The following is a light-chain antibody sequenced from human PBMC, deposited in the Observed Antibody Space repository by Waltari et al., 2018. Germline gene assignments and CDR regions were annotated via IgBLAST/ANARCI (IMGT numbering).Light chain of an antibody. CDR3: GTWDDRLDAWV. J-gene: IGLJ3*02. Sequence: QSALTQPPSVSAAPGQRVPISCAGSNSNIGHNSVSWFRQFPSTPPHLVIYDNKTRFSVPDRFSGSNSGNSATLAITGLQTGDEADYYCGTWDDRLDAWVFGGGTKLTVL. V-gene: IGLV1-51*01. CDR2: DNK. CDR1: NSNIGHNS.